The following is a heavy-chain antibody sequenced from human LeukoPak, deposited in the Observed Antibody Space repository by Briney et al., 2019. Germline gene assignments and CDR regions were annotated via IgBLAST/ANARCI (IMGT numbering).Heavy chain of an antibody. J-gene: IGHJ6*03. Sequence: PSETLSLTCTVSGGSISSYYWSWIRQPPGKGLEWIGYIYYSGSTNYNPSLKSRVTISVDTSKNQFSLKLSSVTAADTAVYYCARRTGAYYYYYMDVWGKETTVTVSS. CDR3: ARRTGAYYYYYMDV. CDR2: IYYSGST. V-gene: IGHV4-59*01. D-gene: IGHD7-27*01. CDR1: GGSISSYY.